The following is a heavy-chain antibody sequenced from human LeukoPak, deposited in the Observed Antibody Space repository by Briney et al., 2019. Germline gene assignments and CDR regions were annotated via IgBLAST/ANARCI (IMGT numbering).Heavy chain of an antibody. CDR1: GDSVSSNSAD. J-gene: IGHJ4*02. CDR2: TYYRSKWNN. V-gene: IGHV6-1*01. Sequence: SQTLSLTCAISGDSVSSNSADWNWIRQSPSRGLEWLGRTYYRSKWNNHYAVSVKSRITINPATSKNQFSLQLNAVTPEDTAVYYCARGNYYFDYWGQGTLVTVSS. CDR3: ARGNYYFDY.